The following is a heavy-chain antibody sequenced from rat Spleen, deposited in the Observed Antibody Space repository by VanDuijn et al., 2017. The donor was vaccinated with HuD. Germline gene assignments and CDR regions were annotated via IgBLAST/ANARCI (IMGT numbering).Heavy chain of an antibody. V-gene: IGHV5-29*01. D-gene: IGHD1-12*02. Sequence: EVQLVESDGGLVQPGRSLKLSCAASGFTFSDYYMAWVRQAPTKGLEWVATISYDGSSTYYRDSVKGRFTISRDNAKSTLYLQMDSLRSEDTATYYCARLGYYYEDWYFDFWGPGTMVTVSS. CDR2: ISYDGSST. J-gene: IGHJ1*01. CDR3: ARLGYYYEDWYFDF. CDR1: GFTFSDYY.